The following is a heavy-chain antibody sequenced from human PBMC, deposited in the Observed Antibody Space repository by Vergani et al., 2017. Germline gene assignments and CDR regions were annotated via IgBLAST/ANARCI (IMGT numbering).Heavy chain of an antibody. J-gene: IGHJ5*02. CDR3: ARHSTVEWLVKLGWIDP. CDR1: GASIRSSNYY. D-gene: IGHD6-19*01. Sequence: QLQLQESGPGLVKPWATLSLTCSVSGASIRSSNYYWGWIRQPPGKGLVWIASIYYSGSTYYNPSLKSRVTISVDTYKNQFSLKLSSVTAADTTVYFCARHSTVEWLVKLGWIDPWGQGILVTVSS. V-gene: IGHV4-39*01. CDR2: IYYSGST.